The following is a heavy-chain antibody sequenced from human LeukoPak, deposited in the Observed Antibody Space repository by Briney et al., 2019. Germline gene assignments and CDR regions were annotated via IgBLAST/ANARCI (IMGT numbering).Heavy chain of an antibody. V-gene: IGHV3-66*01. CDR1: GFTVSSSY. CDR2: IYSGGST. CDR3: AKDEYSSSWRGDY. D-gene: IGHD6-13*01. J-gene: IGHJ4*02. Sequence: PGGSLRLSCAASGFTVSSSYMSWVRQAPGKGLEWVSVIYSGGSTYYADSVKGRFTISRDSSKNTLYLQMNSLRAEDTAVYYCAKDEYSSSWRGDYWGQGTLVTVSS.